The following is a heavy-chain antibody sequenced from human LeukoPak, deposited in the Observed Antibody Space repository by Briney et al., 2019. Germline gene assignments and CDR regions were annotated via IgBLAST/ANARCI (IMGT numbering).Heavy chain of an antibody. Sequence: KPSETLSLTCAVYGGSFSGYYWSWIRQPPGKGLGWMGEINHSGSTNYNPSLKSRVTISVDTSKNQFSLKLSSVTAADTAVYYCARGAYGSGRRFDPWGQGTLVTVSS. J-gene: IGHJ5*02. CDR3: ARGAYGSGRRFDP. V-gene: IGHV4-34*01. D-gene: IGHD3-10*01. CDR2: INHSGST. CDR1: GGSFSGYY.